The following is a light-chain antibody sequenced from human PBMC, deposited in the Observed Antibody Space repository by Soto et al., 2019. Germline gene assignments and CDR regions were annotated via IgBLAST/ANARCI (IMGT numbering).Light chain of an antibody. CDR2: GAS. J-gene: IGKJ1*01. Sequence: ETVLTQSPGTLSLSPGESATLSCRASQSVGNKLAWFQQKPGQGPRLLIYGASTRATGVPARFSGSGSGTDFTLTISSLQSEDFVVYFCEQYSYWWTFGQGTKVDIK. CDR3: EQYSYWWT. CDR1: QSVGNK. V-gene: IGKV3-15*01.